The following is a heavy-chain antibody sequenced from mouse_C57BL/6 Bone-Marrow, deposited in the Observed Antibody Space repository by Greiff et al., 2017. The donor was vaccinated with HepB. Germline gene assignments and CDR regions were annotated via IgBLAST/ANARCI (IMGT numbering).Heavy chain of an antibody. V-gene: IGHV6-3*01. Sequence: EVMLVESGGGLVQPGGSMKLSCVASGFTFSNYWMNWVRQSPEKGLEWVAQIRLKSDNYATHYAESVKGRCTISRDDSKSSVYLKMNNLSAEDTGMYYCTFSEDYFDYWGQGTTLTVSS. CDR3: TFSEDYFDY. D-gene: IGHD6-2*01. CDR1: GFTFSNYW. CDR2: IRLKSDNYAT. J-gene: IGHJ2*01.